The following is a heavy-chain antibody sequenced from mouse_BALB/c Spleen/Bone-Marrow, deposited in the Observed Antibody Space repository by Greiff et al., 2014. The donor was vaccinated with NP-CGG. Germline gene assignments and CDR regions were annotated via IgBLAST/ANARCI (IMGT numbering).Heavy chain of an antibody. CDR2: ISSGSSTI. J-gene: IGHJ2*01. CDR3: ARDVPLYDVGYFDY. D-gene: IGHD2-14*01. V-gene: IGHV5-17*02. CDR1: GFTFSSFG. Sequence: EVMLVESGGGLVQPGGSRKLSCAASGFTFSSFGMHWVRQAPEKGLEWVAYISSGSSTIYYADTVKGRFTISRDNPKNTLFLQMTSLRSEDPAMYYCARDVPLYDVGYFDYWGQGTTLTVSS.